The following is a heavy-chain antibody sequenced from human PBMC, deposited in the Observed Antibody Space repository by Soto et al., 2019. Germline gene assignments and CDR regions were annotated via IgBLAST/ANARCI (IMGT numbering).Heavy chain of an antibody. CDR2: IKSKTDGGTT. D-gene: IGHD3-22*01. CDR1: GFTFSGSA. Sequence: GGSLRLSCAASGFTFSGSAMHWVRQASGKGLEWVGRIKSKTDGGTTDYAAPVKGRFTISRDDSKNTLYLQMNSLKTEDTAVYYCTTDLGDSSGYYYFGDYWGQGTLVTVSS. CDR3: TTDLGDSSGYYYFGDY. V-gene: IGHV3-15*01. J-gene: IGHJ4*02.